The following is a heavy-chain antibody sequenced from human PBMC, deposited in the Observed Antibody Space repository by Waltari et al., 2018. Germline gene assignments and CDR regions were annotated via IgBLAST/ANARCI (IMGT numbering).Heavy chain of an antibody. Sequence: QVQLQESGPGLVKPSETLSLTCTVSGGSISSYYWSWIRQPPGKGLEWIGYIYYSGDTNYNPPLKSRVTISVDTSKNQFSLKLSSVTAADTAVYYCARHGAGYYYDSSGYPEALDAFDIWGQGTMVTVSS. CDR2: IYYSGDT. CDR3: ARHGAGYYYDSSGYPEALDAFDI. J-gene: IGHJ3*02. V-gene: IGHV4-59*08. CDR1: GGSISSYY. D-gene: IGHD3-22*01.